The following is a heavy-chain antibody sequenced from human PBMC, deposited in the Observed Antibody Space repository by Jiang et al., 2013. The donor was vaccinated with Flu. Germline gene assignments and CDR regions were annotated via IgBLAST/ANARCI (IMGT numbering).Heavy chain of an antibody. CDR3: ARLFGVVSPKTDYYYYYYMDV. V-gene: IGHV5-10-1*01. CDR2: IDPSDSYT. Sequence: LRISCQGSGYKFTNYWISWVRQMPGKGLEWVGRIDPSDSYTNYSPSFRGHVTISVDRSNTTAYLQWSSLKASDTAIYYCARLFGVVSPKTDYYYYYYMDVWGKGTTVTVS. D-gene: IGHD3-3*01. J-gene: IGHJ6*03. CDR1: GYKFTNYW.